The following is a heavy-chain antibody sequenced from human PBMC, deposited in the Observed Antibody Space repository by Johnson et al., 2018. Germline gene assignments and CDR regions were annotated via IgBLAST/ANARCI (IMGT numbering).Heavy chain of an antibody. J-gene: IGHJ6*02. Sequence: QVQLVESGGGVVQXGRSXRLXCAASGFTFSSYGMHWVRQAPGKGLEWVSFIWYDGSNKYYADSVKGRFTISRDNAKNSLYLQMNSLRAEDTAVYYCARVPWSYPMDVWGQGTTVTVSS. D-gene: IGHD2-15*01. V-gene: IGHV3-33*01. CDR1: GFTFSSYG. CDR2: IWYDGSNK. CDR3: ARVPWSYPMDV.